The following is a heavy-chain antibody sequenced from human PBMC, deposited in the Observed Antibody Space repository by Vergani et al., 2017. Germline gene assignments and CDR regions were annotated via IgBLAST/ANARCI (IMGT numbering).Heavy chain of an antibody. D-gene: IGHD6-13*01. CDR3: ARVKGIAAAGSVYYYYYMDV. CDR1: GGSISSSSYY. CDR2: IYYSGST. V-gene: IGHV4-39*01. J-gene: IGHJ6*03. Sequence: QLQLQESGPGLVKPSETLSLTCTVSGGSISSSSYYWGWIRQPPGKGLEWIGSIYYSGSTYYNPSLKSRVTISVDTSKNQFSLKLSSVTAADTAVYYCARVKGIAAAGSVYYYYYMDVWGKGP.